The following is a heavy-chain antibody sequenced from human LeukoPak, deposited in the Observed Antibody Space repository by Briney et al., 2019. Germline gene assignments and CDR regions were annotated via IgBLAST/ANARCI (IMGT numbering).Heavy chain of an antibody. CDR1: GFTFTTYA. Sequence: RGSLRLSCAASGFTFTTYAMTWVRQAPGKGLEWVSGISGGGGTTFYADSVKGRFTISRDNSKNTLYLEMNSLKAEDTAVYYCARLAVASNCDYWGQGTLVTVSS. J-gene: IGHJ4*02. D-gene: IGHD6-19*01. CDR3: ARLAVASNCDY. V-gene: IGHV3-23*01. CDR2: ISGGGGTT.